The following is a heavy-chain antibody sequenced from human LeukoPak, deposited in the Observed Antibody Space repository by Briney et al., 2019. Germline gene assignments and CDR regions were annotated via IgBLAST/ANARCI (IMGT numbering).Heavy chain of an antibody. CDR2: IHSSGTT. J-gene: IGHJ5*02. D-gene: IGHD4-17*01. CDR1: GVSMNYYF. V-gene: IGHV4-4*07. CDR3: ARVVSQYGDYAWIVNWFDP. Sequence: SQTLSLTCTVSGVSMNYYFWNWIRQPAGEGLQWIGRIHSSGTTNYNPSLKSRVTISVDTSKNQFSLKLSSVTAADTAVYYCARVVSQYGDYAWIVNWFDPWGQGTLVTVSS.